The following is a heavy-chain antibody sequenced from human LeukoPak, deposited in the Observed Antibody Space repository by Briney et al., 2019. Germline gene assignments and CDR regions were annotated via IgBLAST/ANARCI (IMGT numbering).Heavy chain of an antibody. D-gene: IGHD6-19*01. CDR1: GGSFSGYY. Sequence: PSETLSLTCAVYGGSFSGYYWSWVRQLPGKGLEWIGDINHSGSTNYNPSLKSRVTIIVDTSKKQFSLKLRSMTAADTAVYYCARASVAGLLSYWGQGTLVTVSS. CDR2: INHSGST. CDR3: ARASVAGLLSY. J-gene: IGHJ4*02. V-gene: IGHV4-34*01.